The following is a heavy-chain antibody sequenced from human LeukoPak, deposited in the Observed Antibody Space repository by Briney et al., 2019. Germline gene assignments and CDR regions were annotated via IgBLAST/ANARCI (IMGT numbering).Heavy chain of an antibody. CDR1: GFPFNSYE. J-gene: IGHJ4*02. V-gene: IGHV3-48*03. CDR3: ARDAAGSGWYFDY. CDR2: MSGNGHTF. Sequence: GGSLRLSCVASGFPFNSYEINWVRQAPGKGLEWISYMSGNGHTFYYADSVKGRFTISRDNAKNSLFLQMNSLRAEDTAVYYCARDAAGSGWYFDYWGQGTLVTVSS. D-gene: IGHD6-19*01.